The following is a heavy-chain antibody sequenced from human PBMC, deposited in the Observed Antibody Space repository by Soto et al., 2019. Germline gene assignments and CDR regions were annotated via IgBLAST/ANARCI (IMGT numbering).Heavy chain of an antibody. V-gene: IGHV1-69*04. Sequence: GASVKVCWKASGTTLSNFARGWVRQAPGLGLEWMGRINPILSMSNYAQNFRGRVTIIADKSTSTAYMELSSLRSEDTAMYYCATSYGSGYRAFDYWGQGALVTVSS. D-gene: IGHD3-10*01. J-gene: IGHJ4*02. CDR3: ATSYGSGYRAFDY. CDR1: GTTLSNFA. CDR2: INPILSMS.